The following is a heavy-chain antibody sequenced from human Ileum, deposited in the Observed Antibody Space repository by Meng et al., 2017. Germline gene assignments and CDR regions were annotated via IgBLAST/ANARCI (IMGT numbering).Heavy chain of an antibody. CDR3: VRNEEYSLGD. V-gene: IGHV4-4*02. CDR2: ISQESGRT. Sequence: QLQAACPGLVKPWQTRSLTFAATGDSISSRDWWRWFRRPPWKGLEWIGEISQESGRTNYNPSLKNRVTISLDKSKNQFSLNPNSVTASDTAVYYCVRNEEYSLGDWGQGTLVTVSS. CDR1: GDSISSRDW. J-gene: IGHJ4*02. D-gene: IGHD2-21*01.